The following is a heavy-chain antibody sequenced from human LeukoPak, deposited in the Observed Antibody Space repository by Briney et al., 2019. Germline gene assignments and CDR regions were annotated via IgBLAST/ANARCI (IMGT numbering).Heavy chain of an antibody. J-gene: IGHJ4*02. CDR1: GITFSSCS. D-gene: IGHD6-6*01. Sequence: GGSLRLSCAASGITFSSCSMNWVRQAPGKGLEWVSSISSSSSYIYYADSVKGRFTISRDNAKNSLYLQMNSLRAEDTAVYYCARGRMSLAARPPGYWGQGTLVTVSS. CDR3: ARGRMSLAARPPGY. V-gene: IGHV3-21*01. CDR2: ISSSSSYI.